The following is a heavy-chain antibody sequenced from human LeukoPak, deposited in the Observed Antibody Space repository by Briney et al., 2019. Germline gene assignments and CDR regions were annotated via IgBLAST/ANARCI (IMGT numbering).Heavy chain of an antibody. CDR1: GHTFTNYY. J-gene: IGHJ6*02. V-gene: IGHV1-2*02. CDR3: AISTVAGGVMAYGMDV. CDR2: MNPNSYGT. D-gene: IGHD3-16*01. Sequence: ASVKVSCKASGHTFTNYYLHWVRRAPGQGLEWMGWMNPNSYGTNYAEKFQGRVTLTRDMSIRTAYMELSRLRSDDTAVYYCAISTVAGGVMAYGMDVWGQGTTVTVSS.